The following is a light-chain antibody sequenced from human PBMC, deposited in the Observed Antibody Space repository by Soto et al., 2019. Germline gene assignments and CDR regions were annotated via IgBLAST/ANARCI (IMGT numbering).Light chain of an antibody. V-gene: IGKV1-27*01. CDR1: QGIAVY. CDR2: AAS. J-gene: IGKJ4*02. Sequence: DIQMTQSPSSLSASLGDRVTITCRASQGIAVYLAWFQQKPGNVPKLLIYAASTLQSGVPSRFSGSGSGTDFTLTISRLQPEDVATYYCQQYNSAPRTFGGGTKVEIK. CDR3: QQYNSAPRT.